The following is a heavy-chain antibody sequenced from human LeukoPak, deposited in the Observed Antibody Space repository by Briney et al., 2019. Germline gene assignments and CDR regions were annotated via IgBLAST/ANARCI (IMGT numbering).Heavy chain of an antibody. CDR3: ARDDGYSYGYNY. CDR1: GGSISSSSYY. V-gene: IGHV4-39*07. J-gene: IGHJ4*02. Sequence: PSEALSLTCTVSGGSISSSSYYWGWIRQPPGKGLEWIGSIYYSGSTYYNPSLKSRVTISVDTSKNQFSLKLSSVTAADTAVYYCARDDGYSYGYNYWGQGTLVTVSS. CDR2: IYYSGST. D-gene: IGHD5-18*01.